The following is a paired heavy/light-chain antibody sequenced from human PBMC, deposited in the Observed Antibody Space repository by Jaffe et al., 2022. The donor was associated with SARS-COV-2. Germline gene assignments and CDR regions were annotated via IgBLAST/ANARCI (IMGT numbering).Light chain of an antibody. V-gene: IGKV1-5*03. J-gene: IGKJ1*01. Sequence: DIQMTQSPSTLSASVGDRVTITCRASQSISSWLAWYQQKSGKAPKLLIYKASSLESGVPSRFSGSGSGTEFTLTISSLQPDDFATYYCQQYNTYSATFGQGTKVEIK. CDR2: KAS. CDR3: QQYNTYSAT. CDR1: QSISSW.
Heavy chain of an antibody. Sequence: QVQLQQSGPGLVKPSETLSLTCSVSGYSISRGYYWAWIRQPPGKGLEWIGSFYHSGSTYYNPSLKSRVTISVDTSRNQFSLNLSSVTAADTAVYYCARGRPGDGQSHYFDYWGQGTLVTVSS. D-gene: IGHD3-10*01. V-gene: IGHV4-38-2*02. CDR3: ARGRPGDGQSHYFDY. CDR2: FYHSGST. J-gene: IGHJ4*02. CDR1: GYSISRGYY.